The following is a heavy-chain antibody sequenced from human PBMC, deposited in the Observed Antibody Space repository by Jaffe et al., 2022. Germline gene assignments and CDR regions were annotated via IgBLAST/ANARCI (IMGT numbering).Heavy chain of an antibody. CDR1: GFTFSSYS. CDR3: ARANRVILWFDP. CDR2: ISSSSSYI. J-gene: IGHJ5*02. D-gene: IGHD3-22*01. Sequence: EVQLVESGGGLVKPGGSLRLSCAASGFTFSSYSMNWVRQAPGKGLEWVSSISSSSSYIYYADSVKGRFTISRDNAKNSLYLQMNSLRAEDTAVYYCARANRVILWFDPWGQGTLVTVSS. V-gene: IGHV3-21*01.